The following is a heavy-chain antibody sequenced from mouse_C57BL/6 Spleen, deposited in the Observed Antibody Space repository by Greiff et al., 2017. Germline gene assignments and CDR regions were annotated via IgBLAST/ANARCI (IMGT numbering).Heavy chain of an antibody. D-gene: IGHD3-2*02. CDR1: GYTFTSYW. Sequence: QVQLQQPGAELVKPGASVKVSCKASGYTFTSYWMHWVKQRPGQGLEWIGRIHPSDSDTNYNQKFKGKATLAVDKSSSTAYMQLSSLTSEDSAVYYCAIGRQLRLLLFAYWGQGTLVTVSA. J-gene: IGHJ3*01. V-gene: IGHV1-74*01. CDR2: IHPSDSDT. CDR3: AIGRQLRLLLFAY.